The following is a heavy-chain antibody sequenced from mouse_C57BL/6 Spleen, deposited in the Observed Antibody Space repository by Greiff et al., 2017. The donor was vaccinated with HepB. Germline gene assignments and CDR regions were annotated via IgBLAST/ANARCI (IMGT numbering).Heavy chain of an antibody. CDR1: GYTFTSYW. CDR2: IHPNSGST. J-gene: IGHJ2*01. Sequence: VQLQQPGAELVKPGASVKLSCKASGYTFTSYWMHWVKQRPGQGLEWIGMIHPNSGSTNYNEKFKSKATLTVDKSSSTAYMQLSSLTSEDSAVYNCARGDYYGSSYFDNWGQGTTLTVSS. V-gene: IGHV1-64*01. CDR3: ARGDYYGSSYFDN. D-gene: IGHD1-1*01.